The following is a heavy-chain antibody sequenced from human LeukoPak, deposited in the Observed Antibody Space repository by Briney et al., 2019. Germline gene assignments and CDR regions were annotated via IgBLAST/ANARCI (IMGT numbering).Heavy chain of an antibody. CDR2: IYYSGST. CDR1: GGSISSGGYY. CDR3: ARDDPRGRFDP. D-gene: IGHD6-13*01. V-gene: IGHV4-31*03. Sequence: SETLSLTCTVSGGSISSGGYYWNWIRQHPGKGPEWIGYIYYSGSTYYNPSLKSRVTISVDTSKNQFSLKLSSVTAADTAVYYCARDDPRGRFDPWGQGTLVTVSS. J-gene: IGHJ5*02.